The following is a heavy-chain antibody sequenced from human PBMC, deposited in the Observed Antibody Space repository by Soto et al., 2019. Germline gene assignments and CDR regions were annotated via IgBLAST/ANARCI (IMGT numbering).Heavy chain of an antibody. D-gene: IGHD3-10*01. Sequence: PSETLSLTCTVSGGSISSSSYYWGWIRQPPGKGLEWIGSIYYSGSTYYNPSLKSRVTISVDTSKNQFSLKLSSVTAADTAVYYCARHYGGSGIFDYWGQGTLLTV. V-gene: IGHV4-39*01. CDR1: GGSISSSSYY. J-gene: IGHJ4*02. CDR3: ARHYGGSGIFDY. CDR2: IYYSGST.